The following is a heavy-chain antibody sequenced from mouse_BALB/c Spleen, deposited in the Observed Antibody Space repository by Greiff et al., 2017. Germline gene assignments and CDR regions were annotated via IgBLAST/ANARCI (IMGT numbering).Heavy chain of an antibody. D-gene: IGHD1-1*01. CDR1: GYTFTSYD. Sequence: QVQLQQSGAELVKPGASVKLSCKASGYTFTSYDINWVRQRPEQGLEWIGWIFPGDGSTKYNEKFKGKATLTTDKSSSTAYMQLSRLTSEDSAVHFCARRVITTVHWYFDVWGAGTTVTVSS. V-gene: IGHV1-85*01. CDR2: IFPGDGST. CDR3: ARRVITTVHWYFDV. J-gene: IGHJ1*01.